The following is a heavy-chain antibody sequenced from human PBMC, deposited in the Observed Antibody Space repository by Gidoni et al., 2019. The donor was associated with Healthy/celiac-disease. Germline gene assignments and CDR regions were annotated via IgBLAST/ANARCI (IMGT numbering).Heavy chain of an antibody. D-gene: IGHD3-16*01. CDR2: ISGSGGST. Sequence: EVQLLESGGGLVQPGGSLRLSCAASGFPFSSYAMSCVRQAPGKGLEGVSAISGSGGSTYYADSVKGRLTISRDNSKNTLYLQMNSLRAEDTAVYYCAKKQRVGEDADFDYWGQGTLVTVSS. CDR3: AKKQRVGEDADFDY. CDR1: GFPFSSYA. V-gene: IGHV3-23*01. J-gene: IGHJ4*02.